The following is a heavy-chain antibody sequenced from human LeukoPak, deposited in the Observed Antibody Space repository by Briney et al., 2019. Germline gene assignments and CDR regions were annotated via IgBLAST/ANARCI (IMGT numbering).Heavy chain of an antibody. Sequence: GGSLRLSCAASGFTFSSYGMHWVRQAPGKGLEWVAVISYDGSNKYYADSVKGRFTISRDNSKNTLYLQMNSLRAEDTAVYYCAKGTVAGTYNWFDPWGQGTLVTVSS. D-gene: IGHD6-19*01. V-gene: IGHV3-30*18. J-gene: IGHJ5*02. CDR2: ISYDGSNK. CDR1: GFTFSSYG. CDR3: AKGTVAGTYNWFDP.